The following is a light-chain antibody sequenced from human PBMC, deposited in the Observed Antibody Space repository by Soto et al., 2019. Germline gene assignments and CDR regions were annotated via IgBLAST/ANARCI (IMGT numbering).Light chain of an antibody. CDR3: QQYGSSPPFT. CDR2: GAS. Sequence: EIVLTQSPGTLSLSPGERATLSCRASQSVSSSYLAWYQQKPGQAPRLLIYGASSRATGFPDRFSGSGSGTDFTLTISRLKPDDFAVYYCQQYGSSPPFTCGPGTKVDIK. J-gene: IGKJ3*01. CDR1: QSVSSSY. V-gene: IGKV3-20*01.